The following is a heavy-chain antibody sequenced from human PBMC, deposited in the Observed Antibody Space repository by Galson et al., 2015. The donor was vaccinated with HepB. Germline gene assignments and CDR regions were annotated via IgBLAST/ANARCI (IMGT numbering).Heavy chain of an antibody. J-gene: IGHJ4*02. CDR1: GFTFSSYA. CDR2: IGRGGATT. D-gene: IGHD6-13*01. CDR3: ANRITAVGTLEY. Sequence: SLRLSCAASGFTFSSYAMSWVRQAPGKGLEWVSLIGRGGATTYYADSVKGRFTISRDNSKSTLYLQINSLRAEDTAVYYCANRITAVGTLEYWGQGTLVTVSS. V-gene: IGHV3-23*01.